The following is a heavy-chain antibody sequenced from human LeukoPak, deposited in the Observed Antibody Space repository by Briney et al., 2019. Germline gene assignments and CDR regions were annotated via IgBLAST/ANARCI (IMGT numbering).Heavy chain of an antibody. J-gene: IGHJ5*02. CDR2: ISSSSSYI. V-gene: IGHV3-21*01. D-gene: IGHD3-10*01. CDR1: GFTFSSYS. Sequence: PGGSLRLSCAASGFTFSSYSMNWVRQAPGKGLEWVSSISSSSSYICYADSVKGRFTTSRDNAKNSLYLQMNSLRAEGTAVYYCARTYGSGIWWFDPWGQGTLVTVSS. CDR3: ARTYGSGIWWFDP.